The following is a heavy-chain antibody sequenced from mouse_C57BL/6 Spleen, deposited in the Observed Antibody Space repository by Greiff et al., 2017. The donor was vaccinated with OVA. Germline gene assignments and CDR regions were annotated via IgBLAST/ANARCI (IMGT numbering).Heavy chain of an antibody. V-gene: IGHV14-1*01. D-gene: IGHD1-1*01. CDR3: TTAYYYGSSYPWFAY. J-gene: IGHJ3*01. CDR1: GFNIKDYY. Sequence: EVQLQQSGAELVRPGASVKLSCTASGFNIKDYYMHWVKQRPEQGLEWIGRIDPEDGDTEYAQKFQGKATMTADKSSNTAFLQPSSLTSEDTAVYYCTTAYYYGSSYPWFAYWGQGTLVTVSA. CDR2: IDPEDGDT.